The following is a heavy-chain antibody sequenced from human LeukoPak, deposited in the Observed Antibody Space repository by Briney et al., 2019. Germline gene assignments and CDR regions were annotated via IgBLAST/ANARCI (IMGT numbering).Heavy chain of an antibody. CDR1: RFTVSSNS. D-gene: IGHD4-11*01. J-gene: IGHJ4*02. CDR2: IYNDKT. Sequence: GRSLRLACTVARFTVSSNSISWVRQAPGKRLGCVSFIYNDKTHYSDSVQGRFTISRDNTKHTLYLQMNSLRAEDTAVYYCAKDFKIYSNYVVAFDYWGQGTLVTVSS. CDR3: AKDFKIYSNYVVAFDY. V-gene: IGHV3-53*01.